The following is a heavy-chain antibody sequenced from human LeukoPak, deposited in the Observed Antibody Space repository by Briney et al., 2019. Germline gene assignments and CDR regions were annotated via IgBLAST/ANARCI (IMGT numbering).Heavy chain of an antibody. V-gene: IGHV3-21*01. Sequence: GGSLRLSCAASGFTFSTYTMAWVRQAPGKGLEWVSSISSSSSYIYYADSVKGRFTISRDNAKNSLYLQMNSLRAEDTAVYYCARGPNSGWYSSWFDPWGQGTLVTVSS. D-gene: IGHD6-19*01. CDR3: ARGPNSGWYSSWFDP. CDR2: ISSSSSYI. CDR1: GFTFSTYT. J-gene: IGHJ5*02.